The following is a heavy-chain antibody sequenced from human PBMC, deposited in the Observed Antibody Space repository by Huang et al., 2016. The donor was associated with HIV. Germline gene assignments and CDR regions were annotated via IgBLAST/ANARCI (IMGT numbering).Heavy chain of an antibody. Sequence: QVQLVQSGAEVKKPGSSVKVSCKASGGSFSSQSISWVRQAPGQGLGWIGGTIPVLGIPSYAQICQGRVTISADDSTSTAYMELNSLTSADTAIYYCARGLHNIASSPPDSWGQGTLITVSS. J-gene: IGHJ4*02. CDR1: GGSFSSQS. CDR3: ARGLHNIASSPPDS. D-gene: IGHD3-16*02. CDR2: TIPVLGIP. V-gene: IGHV1-69*01.